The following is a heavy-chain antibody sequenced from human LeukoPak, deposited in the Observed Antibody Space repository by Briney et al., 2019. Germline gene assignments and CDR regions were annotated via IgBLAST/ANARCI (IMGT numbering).Heavy chain of an antibody. CDR1: GYTFTSYG. CDR2: ISAYNGST. Sequence: ASVKVSCKASGYTFTSYGISWARQAPGQGLEWMGWISAYNGSTNYAQKLQGRVTMTTDTSTSTAYMELRSLRSDDTAVYYCASSPTSAGYCSGGSCYYDYWGQGTLVTVSS. CDR3: ASSPTSAGYCSGGSCYYDY. D-gene: IGHD2-15*01. J-gene: IGHJ4*02. V-gene: IGHV1-18*01.